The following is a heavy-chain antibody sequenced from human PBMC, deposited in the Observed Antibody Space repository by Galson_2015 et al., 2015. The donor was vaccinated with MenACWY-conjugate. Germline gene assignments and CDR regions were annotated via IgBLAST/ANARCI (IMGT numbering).Heavy chain of an antibody. D-gene: IGHD3-10*01. J-gene: IGHJ4*02. Sequence: SLRLSCAASGFTFSDSGMHWVRQAPGKGLEWVTFIRYDGNLKYYEDSVKGRFTISRDNSKNTLYLQMNSLRAEDTAVYYCAKVGASGSYYDVMPLDYWGQGALVTVSS. V-gene: IGHV3-30*02. CDR2: IRYDGNLK. CDR1: GFTFSDSG. CDR3: AKVGASGSYYDVMPLDY.